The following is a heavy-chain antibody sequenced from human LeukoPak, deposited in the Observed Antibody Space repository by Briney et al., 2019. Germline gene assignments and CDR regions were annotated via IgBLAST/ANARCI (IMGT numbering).Heavy chain of an antibody. CDR1: GFTFSSYG. CDR3: AKQLGYCSDGSCYFPY. Sequence: GGSLRLSCAASGFTFSSYGMHWVRQAPGKGLEWVSAISNNGGYTYYADSVQGRFTISRDNSKSTLCLQMNSLRAEDTAVYYCAKQLGYCSDGSCYFPYWGQGTLVTVSS. J-gene: IGHJ4*02. D-gene: IGHD2-15*01. CDR2: ISNNGGYT. V-gene: IGHV3-23*01.